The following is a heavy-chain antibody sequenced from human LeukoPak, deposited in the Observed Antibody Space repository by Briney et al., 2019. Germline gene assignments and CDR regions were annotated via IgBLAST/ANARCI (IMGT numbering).Heavy chain of an antibody. Sequence: ASVKVSCKTSGYTFTTYSMNWVRQAPRQGLEWMGWINTNTGNPTYAQGFTGRFVFSLDTSVSTAYLQISSLKPEDTAVYYCARRRRDGYNFPDKWGQGTLVTVSS. CDR1: GYTFTTYS. V-gene: IGHV7-4-1*02. D-gene: IGHD5-24*01. J-gene: IGHJ1*01. CDR3: ARRRRDGYNFPDK. CDR2: INTNTGNP.